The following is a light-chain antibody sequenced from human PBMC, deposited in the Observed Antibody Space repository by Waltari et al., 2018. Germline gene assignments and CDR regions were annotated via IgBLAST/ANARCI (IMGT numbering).Light chain of an antibody. Sequence: QSVLTQPPSASETPGQRVIISCSGSTSNLGSNYLYWYQHLPGMAPKLLIYRNNQRPSGVPDRFSGSKSGTSASLAISGLRSEDEAVDYCASWDDSHYVFGTGTKVTVL. CDR3: ASWDDSHYV. CDR1: TSNLGSNY. V-gene: IGLV1-47*01. CDR2: RNN. J-gene: IGLJ1*01.